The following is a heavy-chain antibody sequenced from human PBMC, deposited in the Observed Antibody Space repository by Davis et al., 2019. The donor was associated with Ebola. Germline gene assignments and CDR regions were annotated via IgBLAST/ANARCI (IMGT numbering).Heavy chain of an antibody. CDR1: GFTFSSYW. J-gene: IGHJ5*02. Sequence: HTGGSLRLSCAASGFTFSSYWMHWVRQAPGKGLVWVSRINSDGSSTSYADSVKGRFTISRDNAKNTLYLQMNSLRAEDTAVYYCARRHDYGDYLGFDPWGQGTLVTVSS. CDR3: ARRHDYGDYLGFDP. D-gene: IGHD4-17*01. CDR2: INSDGSST. V-gene: IGHV3-74*01.